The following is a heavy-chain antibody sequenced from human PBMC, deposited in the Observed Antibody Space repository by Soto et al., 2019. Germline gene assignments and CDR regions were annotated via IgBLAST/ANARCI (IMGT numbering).Heavy chain of an antibody. V-gene: IGHV1-69*13. Sequence: SVKVSCKDSGGTFSSYAISWVRQAPGQGLEWVGGIIPIFGTANYAQKFQGRVTITADESTSTAYMELSSLRSEDTAVYYCARSLDYDILTGYYPPSYYYGMDVWGQGTTVTVSS. CDR3: ARSLDYDILTGYYPPSYYYGMDV. J-gene: IGHJ6*02. D-gene: IGHD3-9*01. CDR2: IIPIFGTA. CDR1: GGTFSSYA.